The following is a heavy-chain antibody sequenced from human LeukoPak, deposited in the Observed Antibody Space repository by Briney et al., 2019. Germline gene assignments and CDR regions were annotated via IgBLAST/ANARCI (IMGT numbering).Heavy chain of an antibody. D-gene: IGHD1-26*01. CDR1: GGSFSGYY. J-gene: IGHJ4*02. Sequence: SETLSLTCAVYGGSFSGYYWSWIRQPPGKGLEWIGEINHSGSTNYNPSLKSRVTISVDTSKNQFSLKLSSVTAADTALYYCVKIKPGGASFDYWGQGTLVTVSS. CDR3: VKIKPGGASFDY. V-gene: IGHV4-34*01. CDR2: INHSGST.